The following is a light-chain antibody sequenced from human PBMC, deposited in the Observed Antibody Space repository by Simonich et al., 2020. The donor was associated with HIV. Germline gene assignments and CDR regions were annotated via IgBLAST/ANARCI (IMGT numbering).Light chain of an antibody. V-gene: IGLV2-14*01. Sequence: QSALTQPASVLGSPGQSITISCTGTSMDVGDYNFVSWYQQHPGKAPKLMIYDVSKRPSGVSNRFSGSKSGNTASLTISGLHAEDEADYYCSSYTSSSTWVFGGGTKLTVL. CDR2: DVS. CDR3: SSYTSSSTWV. J-gene: IGLJ3*02. CDR1: SMDVGDYNF.